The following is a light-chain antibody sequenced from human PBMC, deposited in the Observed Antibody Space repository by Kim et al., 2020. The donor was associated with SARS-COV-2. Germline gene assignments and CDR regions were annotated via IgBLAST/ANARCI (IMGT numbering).Light chain of an antibody. J-gene: IGKJ1*01. Sequence: VSPGETATLSCRASQSVSNNVAWYQQNPGQAPRLLIYGASTRATGVPDRFSGSGSGSEFTLTITSLQSEDFAIYYCQQYNSWPRKFGQGTKVDIK. CDR1: QSVSNN. CDR2: GAS. CDR3: QQYNSWPRK. V-gene: IGKV3-15*01.